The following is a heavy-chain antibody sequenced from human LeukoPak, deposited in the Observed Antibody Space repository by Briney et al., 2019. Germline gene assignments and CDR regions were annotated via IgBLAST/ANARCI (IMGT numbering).Heavy chain of an antibody. Sequence: SVKVSCKASGGTFSSYTISWVRQAPGQGLEWMGRIIPMVGVANYAQKFQGRVTIIADKSTSTAYMELSSLRSEDTAVYYCARDKRVDYGHYCYGMDVWGQGTTVTVSS. D-gene: IGHD4-17*01. V-gene: IGHV1-69*04. CDR1: GGTFSSYT. J-gene: IGHJ6*02. CDR2: IIPMVGVA. CDR3: ARDKRVDYGHYCYGMDV.